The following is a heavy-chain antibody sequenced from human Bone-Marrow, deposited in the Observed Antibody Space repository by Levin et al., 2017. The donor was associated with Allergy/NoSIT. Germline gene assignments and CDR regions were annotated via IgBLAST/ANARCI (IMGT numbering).Heavy chain of an antibody. Sequence: SGPTLVKPTQTLTLTCTFSGFSLSTSGMRVNWIRQPPGKALEWLARIDWNDDKFYSTSLRTRLTISKDTSKNQVVLTMTNMDPVDTATFYCTRARGASATTDTLDTWGQGTMVTVSS. CDR3: TRARGASATTDTLDT. J-gene: IGHJ3*02. V-gene: IGHV2-70*04. CDR1: GFSLSTSGMR. CDR2: IDWNDDK. D-gene: IGHD2-15*01.